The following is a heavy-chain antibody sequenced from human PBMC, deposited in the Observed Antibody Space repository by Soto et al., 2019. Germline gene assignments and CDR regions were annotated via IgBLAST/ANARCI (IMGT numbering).Heavy chain of an antibody. CDR2: ISYDGSNK. D-gene: IGHD4-4*01. CDR3: AKDRVFTVTTLMYYFDY. V-gene: IGHV3-30*18. J-gene: IGHJ4*02. CDR1: GFTFSSYG. Sequence: GGSLRLSCAASGFTFSSYGMHWVRQAPGKGLEWVAVISYDGSNKYYADSVKGRFTISRDNSKNTLYLQMNSVRAEDTAVYYCAKDRVFTVTTLMYYFDYWGQGTLVTVSS.